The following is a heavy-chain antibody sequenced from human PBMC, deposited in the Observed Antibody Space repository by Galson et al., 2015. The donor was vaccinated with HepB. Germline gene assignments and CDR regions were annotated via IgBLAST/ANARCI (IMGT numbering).Heavy chain of an antibody. D-gene: IGHD2-2*01. V-gene: IGHV3-30*18. Sequence: SLRLSCAASGFTFSSYGMHWVRQAPGKGLEWVAVISYDGSNKYYADSVKGRFTISRDNSKNTLYLQMNSLRAEDTAVYYCAKDSSTRYCSSTSCYRYYYYYMDVWGKGTTVTVSS. CDR1: GFTFSSYG. CDR3: AKDSSTRYCSSTSCYRYYYYYMDV. CDR2: ISYDGSNK. J-gene: IGHJ6*03.